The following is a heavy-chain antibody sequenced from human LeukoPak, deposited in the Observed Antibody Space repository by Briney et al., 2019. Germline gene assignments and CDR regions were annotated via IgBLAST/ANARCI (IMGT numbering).Heavy chain of an antibody. CDR3: ARGDDLEYYYYYFMDV. D-gene: IGHD1-1*01. J-gene: IGHJ6*03. V-gene: IGHV1-2*02. CDR2: INPNSGGT. Sequence: ASVKVSCKASGYTFTGYYIHWVRQAPGQGLEWMGWINPNSGGTNYAQKFQGRVTMTRDTSISTAYMELSRLRSDDTAVYYCARGDDLEYYYYYFMDVWGKGTTVTISS. CDR1: GYTFTGYY.